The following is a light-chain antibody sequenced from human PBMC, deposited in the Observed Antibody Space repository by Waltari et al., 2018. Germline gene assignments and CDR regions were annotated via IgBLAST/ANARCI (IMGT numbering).Light chain of an antibody. V-gene: IGKV3-20*01. CDR1: QTVTSSY. Sequence: EIVLTQSPGTLSLSPGEGATLSCRASQTVTSSYLAWYQQKPGQAPRPLIYGATSRATASPGKFSGSGSGADFTLTISRLEPEDSAVYYCQQYGSSPITFGQGTRLEIK. CDR2: GAT. CDR3: QQYGSSPIT. J-gene: IGKJ5*01.